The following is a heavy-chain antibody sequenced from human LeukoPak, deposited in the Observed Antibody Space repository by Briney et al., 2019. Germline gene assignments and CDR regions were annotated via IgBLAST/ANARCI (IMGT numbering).Heavy chain of an antibody. CDR3: AKGAETGVWFGESYWYFDL. D-gene: IGHD3-10*01. CDR1: GFTFSSYA. Sequence: AGGSLRLSCAASGFTFSSYAMSWVRQAPGKGLEWVSAISGSGGSTYYADSVKGRFTISRDNSKNTLYLQMNSLRAEDTAVYYCAKGAETGVWFGESYWYFDLWGCGTLVTVSS. V-gene: IGHV3-23*01. J-gene: IGHJ2*01. CDR2: ISGSGGST.